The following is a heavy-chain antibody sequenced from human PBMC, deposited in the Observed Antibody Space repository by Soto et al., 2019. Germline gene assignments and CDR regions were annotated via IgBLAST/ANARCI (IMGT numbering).Heavy chain of an antibody. CDR1: VFTFSSYA. J-gene: IGHJ4*02. D-gene: IGHD4-17*01. CDR3: AGKPYGPGPSDY. CDR2: ISGSGGST. Sequence: EVQLLESGGGLVQPGGSLRLSCAASVFTFSSYAMSWVRQAPGKGLEWVSAISGSGGSTYYADSVKGRFTISRDNSKNTLYLQMNSLRAEDTAVYYCAGKPYGPGPSDYWGQGTLVTVSS. V-gene: IGHV3-23*01.